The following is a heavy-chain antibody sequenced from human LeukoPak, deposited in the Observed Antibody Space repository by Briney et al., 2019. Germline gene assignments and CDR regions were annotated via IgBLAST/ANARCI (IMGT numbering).Heavy chain of an antibody. D-gene: IGHD3-16*02. CDR2: ISSSSSTT. V-gene: IGHV3-48*04. CDR3: ARDLPIEGFDY. CDR1: GFTFSSYS. J-gene: IGHJ4*02. Sequence: PGGSLRLSCAASGFTFSSYSMNWVRQAPGKGLEWVSYISSSSSTTYYADSVKGRFTISRDNAKNSLYLQMNSLRAEDTAVYYCARDLPIEGFDYWGQGTLVTVSS.